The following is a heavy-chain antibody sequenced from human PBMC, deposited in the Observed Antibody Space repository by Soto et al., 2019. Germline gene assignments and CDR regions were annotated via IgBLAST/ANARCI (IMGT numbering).Heavy chain of an antibody. D-gene: IGHD1-26*01. V-gene: IGHV3-72*01. J-gene: IGHJ4*02. CDR2: TRNKANRYTT. CDR3: ARSSGSYRYFDF. Sequence: EVQLVESGGGLVQPGGSLRLSCAASGFTSSDHYMDWVRQAPGKGLEWVGRTRNKANRYTTEYAASVKGRFTVSRDDSKNSLYLQMNSLKTEDPAVYYCARSSGSYRYFDFWGQGALVTVSS. CDR1: GFTSSDHY.